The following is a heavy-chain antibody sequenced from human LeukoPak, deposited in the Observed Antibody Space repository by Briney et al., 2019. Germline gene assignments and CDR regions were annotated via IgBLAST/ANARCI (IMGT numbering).Heavy chain of an antibody. CDR3: ARGRSGLAAAGTYDY. Sequence: RASVKVSCKASGYTFTSSDINWVRQAAGQGLEWMGWINPNSGRTGYAQKFQGRVTMTGNTSISTAYMELSSLRFDDTAVYYCARGRSGLAAAGTYDYWGQGTLITVSS. V-gene: IGHV1-8*01. D-gene: IGHD6-25*01. CDR1: GYTFTSSD. J-gene: IGHJ4*02. CDR2: INPNSGRT.